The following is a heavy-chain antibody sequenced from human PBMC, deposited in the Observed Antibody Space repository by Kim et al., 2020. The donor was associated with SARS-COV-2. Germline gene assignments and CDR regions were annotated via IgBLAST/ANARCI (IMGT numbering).Heavy chain of an antibody. CDR3: AKDLGYDFWSGYIPLYFDY. D-gene: IGHD3-3*01. J-gene: IGHJ4*02. CDR1: GFTFSSYA. CDR2: ISGSGGST. Sequence: GGSLRLSCAASGFTFSSYAMSWVRQAPGKGLEWVSAISGSGGSTYYADSVKGRFTISRDNSKNTLYLQMNSLRAEDTAVYYCAKDLGYDFWSGYIPLYFDYWGQGTLVTVSS. V-gene: IGHV3-23*01.